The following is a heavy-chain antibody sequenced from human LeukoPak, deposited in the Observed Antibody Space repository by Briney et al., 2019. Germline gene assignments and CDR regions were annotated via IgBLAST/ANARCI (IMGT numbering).Heavy chain of an antibody. D-gene: IGHD2-2*02. V-gene: IGHV3-15*01. CDR3: PTDLQHYCSSTNCYSIVATYYPEF. CDR1: GFTFSNAW. Sequence: GGSLRLSCAASGFTFSNAWMSWVRQAPGKGLEWVGRIKSKTDGGTTDYAAPVKGRFSISRDDSKNTLYLQMNSLKTEDTAVYYCPTDLQHYCSSTNCYSIVATYYPEFWGEETLVTVSS. J-gene: IGHJ4*02. CDR2: IKSKTDGGTT.